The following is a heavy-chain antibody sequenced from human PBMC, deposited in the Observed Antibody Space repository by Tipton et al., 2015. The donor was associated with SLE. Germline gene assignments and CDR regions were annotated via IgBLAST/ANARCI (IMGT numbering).Heavy chain of an antibody. CDR3: ARGSTIFRHFDY. CDR2: ISYDGSNK. Sequence: SLRLSCAASGFTFSSYAMHWVRQAPGKGLEWVAVISYDGSNKYYADSVKGRFTISRDNAKNSLYLQMNSLRAEDTAVYYCARGSTIFRHFDYWGQGTLVTVSS. D-gene: IGHD3-3*01. J-gene: IGHJ4*02. V-gene: IGHV3-30-3*01. CDR1: GFTFSSYA.